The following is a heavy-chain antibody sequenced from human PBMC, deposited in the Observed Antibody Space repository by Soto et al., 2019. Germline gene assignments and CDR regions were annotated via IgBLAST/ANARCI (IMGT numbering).Heavy chain of an antibody. J-gene: IGHJ6*02. CDR1: VGTFSSYA. V-gene: IGHV1-69*13. CDR2: IIPIFGTA. D-gene: IGHD1-26*01. CDR3: ARGGRKGQRRQYLSEGMDV. Sequence: SVTVSCKASVGTFSSYAINWVRQPPGQGLEWMGGIIPIFGTANYAQKFQGRVTITADESTSTAYMALSSPRSEDTAVYYCARGGRKGQRRQYLSEGMDVWGRGTRVTV.